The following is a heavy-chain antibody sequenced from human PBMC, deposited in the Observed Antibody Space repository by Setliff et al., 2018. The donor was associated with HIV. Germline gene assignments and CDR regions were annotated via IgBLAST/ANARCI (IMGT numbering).Heavy chain of an antibody. D-gene: IGHD3-22*01. V-gene: IGHV1-8*01. J-gene: IGHJ5*02. CDR3: ARSLPYDSIPLDP. Sequence: ASVKVSCKVSGYTLTEVSIHWVRQATGQGLEWMGWMSPNSGYTVYAQKFQGRVTMTSSTSISTAYMELSRLRSEDTAVYYCARSLPYDSIPLDPWGQGTLVTVSS. CDR1: GYTLTEVS. CDR2: MSPNSGYT.